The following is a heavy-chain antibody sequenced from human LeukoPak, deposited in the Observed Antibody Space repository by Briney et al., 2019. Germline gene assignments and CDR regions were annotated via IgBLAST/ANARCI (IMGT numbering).Heavy chain of an antibody. D-gene: IGHD1-26*01. V-gene: IGHV5-51*01. J-gene: IGHJ5*02. CDR3: ARRYSGSYLDLNWFDP. CDR2: IYPGDSDT. Sequence: GESLKISCKGSGYSFTSYWIGWVRQMPGKGLEWMGIIYPGDSDTRYSPSFQGQVTISADKSISTAYLQWSSLKASDTAMYYRARRYSGSYLDLNWFDPWGQGTLVTVSS. CDR1: GYSFTSYW.